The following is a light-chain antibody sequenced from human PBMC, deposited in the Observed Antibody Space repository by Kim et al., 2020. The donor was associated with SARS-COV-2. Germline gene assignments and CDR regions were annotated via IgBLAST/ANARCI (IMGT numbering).Light chain of an antibody. CDR3: SSYAGRNSGV. CDR1: SSEVGGYNY. V-gene: IGLV2-8*01. J-gene: IGLJ2*01. Sequence: QSALTQPPSASGSPGQSVTISCTGTSSEVGGYNYVSWYQHHPGKAPKLIIYEVTKRPSGVPDRFSGSKSGNTASLTVSGLQADDEADYYCSSYAGRNSGVFGGGTQLTVL. CDR2: EVT.